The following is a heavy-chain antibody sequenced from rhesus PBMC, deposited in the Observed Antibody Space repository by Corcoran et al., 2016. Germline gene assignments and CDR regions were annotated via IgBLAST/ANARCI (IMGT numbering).Heavy chain of an antibody. CDR3: AKMVSSWNNPAFDF. Sequence: QVQLQESGPGLVKPSETLSLTCVVSGGSISDSSWSWIRQSPGKGLEWFGRLHGSCGDTDYSPALKSRVTISLDTSKNHLALKLSSVTAADTAVYCCAKMVSSWNNPAFDFWGQGLRVTVSS. D-gene: IGHD1-20*01. CDR2: LHGSCGDT. V-gene: IGHV4-160*01. CDR1: GGSISDSS. J-gene: IGHJ3*01.